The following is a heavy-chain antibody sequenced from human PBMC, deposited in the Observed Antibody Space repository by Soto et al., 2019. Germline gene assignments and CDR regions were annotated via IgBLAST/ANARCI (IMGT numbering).Heavy chain of an antibody. CDR1: GFPFTGYA. CDR2: ISGHGDAT. D-gene: IGHD3-10*01. Sequence: VGSLRLSCAASGFPFTGYAMSWVRQAPGKGLEWVSAISGHGDATFYADSVKGRFTIPRDNSKNTLYLHMNSLRAEDTALYYCANSRVSMVRGLIIIPNYWGQGTLVTVSS. CDR3: ANSRVSMVRGLIIIPNY. V-gene: IGHV3-23*01. J-gene: IGHJ4*02.